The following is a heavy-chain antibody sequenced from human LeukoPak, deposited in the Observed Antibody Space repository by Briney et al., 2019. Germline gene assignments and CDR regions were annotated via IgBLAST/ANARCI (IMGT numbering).Heavy chain of an antibody. J-gene: IGHJ4*02. CDR3: ARTNSYAQGDY. CDR1: GYTFTTYG. D-gene: IGHD5-18*01. Sequence: ASVKVSCKASGYTFTTYGVNWVRQAPGQGLEWMGWIGGYNGNINYAQKLQGRVTMTIDTSTNTAYMELRSLRSDDTAVYYCARTNSYAQGDYWGQGALVTVSS. V-gene: IGHV1-18*01. CDR2: IGGYNGNI.